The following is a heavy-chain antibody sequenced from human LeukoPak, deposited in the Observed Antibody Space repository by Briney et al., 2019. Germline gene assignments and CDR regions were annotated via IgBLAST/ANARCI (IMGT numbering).Heavy chain of an antibody. J-gene: IGHJ4*02. V-gene: IGHV5-51*01. CDR3: ARLKTDSWQLVFSLFDY. D-gene: IGHD6-6*01. CDR1: GYSFTSYW. CDR2: IYPGDSDT. Sequence: GQSLKIACPGSGYSFTSYWIGWVRQMSGKGLEWMGSIYPGDSDTRYSPSFQGQVTISADKSISTAYLQWSSLKASDTAMYYCARLKTDSWQLVFSLFDYWGQGTRVTVSS.